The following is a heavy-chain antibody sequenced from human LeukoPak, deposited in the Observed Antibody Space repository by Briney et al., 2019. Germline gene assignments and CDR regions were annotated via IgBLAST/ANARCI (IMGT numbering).Heavy chain of an antibody. CDR2: ISASAGNI. CDR1: GFMFRSSS. V-gene: IGHV3-23*01. D-gene: IGHD3-10*02. CDR3: AKRPAAVRGVIPYVDY. J-gene: IGHJ4*02. Sequence: GGSLRLSCAASGFMFRSSSMTWVRQVPGKGLEWVSTISASAGNIYYADSVKGRFTISGDNSKNTLFLQMNSLRAEDTAIYYCAKRPAAVRGVIPYVDYWGQGTLVTVSS.